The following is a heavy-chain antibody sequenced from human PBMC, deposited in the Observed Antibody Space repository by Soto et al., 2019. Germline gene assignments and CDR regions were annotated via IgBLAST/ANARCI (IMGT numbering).Heavy chain of an antibody. V-gene: IGHV1-8*01. Sequence: ASVKVSCKASGYTFTSYDIYWVRQATGQGLEWMGWMNPNTGNSGYTQKFQGRVTMTSDTSTSTAHMELSSLRSEDTAVYYCARRAETNGWNGFGADKYYFDFWGQGTPVPVSS. CDR1: GYTFTSYD. CDR3: ARRAETNGWNGFGADKYYFDF. J-gene: IGHJ4*02. CDR2: MNPNTGNS. D-gene: IGHD1-1*01.